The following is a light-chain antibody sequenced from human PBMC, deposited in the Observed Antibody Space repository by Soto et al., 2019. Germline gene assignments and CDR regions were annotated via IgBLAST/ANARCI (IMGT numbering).Light chain of an antibody. J-gene: IGKJ4*01. V-gene: IGKV3-20*01. CDR1: QSVTSTY. CDR3: QQYGSSPLT. Sequence: EIVLTQSPGTLSLSPGERATLSCRASQSVTSTYLAWYQQKPGQAPRLLIYGASNRATGIPDRFTGSGSGTDFTLTISRLEPEDFAVSYCQQYGSSPLTFGGGTKVEIK. CDR2: GAS.